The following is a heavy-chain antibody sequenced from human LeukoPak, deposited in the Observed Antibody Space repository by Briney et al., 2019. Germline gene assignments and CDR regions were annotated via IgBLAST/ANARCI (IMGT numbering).Heavy chain of an antibody. CDR3: ARESVRGVDTTMVHHFDY. J-gene: IGHJ4*02. V-gene: IGHV4-59*01. CDR2: IYYSGNT. CDR1: GGSISSYY. D-gene: IGHD5-18*01. Sequence: SETLSLTCTVSGGSISSYYWSWIRQPPGKGLEWIGYIYYSGNTNYNPSLKSRVTISVDTSNNQFSLKLSSVTAADTAVYFCARESVRGVDTTMVHHFDYWGQGILVTVSS.